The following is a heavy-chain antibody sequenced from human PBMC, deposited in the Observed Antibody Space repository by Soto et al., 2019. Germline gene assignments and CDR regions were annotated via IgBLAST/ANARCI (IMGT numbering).Heavy chain of an antibody. D-gene: IGHD3-22*01. Sequence: GGSLKISCKGSGDSFATYWIGWVRQMPGKGLEWMGIIYPGDSDTRYSPSFQGQVTLSADKSISTAYLQWSSLKASDTAMYYCASKNYYDSSGYYWGQGTLVTVSS. CDR1: GDSFATYW. CDR3: ASKNYYDSSGYY. J-gene: IGHJ4*02. V-gene: IGHV5-51*01. CDR2: IYPGDSDT.